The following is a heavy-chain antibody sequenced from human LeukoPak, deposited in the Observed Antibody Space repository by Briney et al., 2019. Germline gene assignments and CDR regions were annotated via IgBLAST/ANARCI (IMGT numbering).Heavy chain of an antibody. CDR3: AELGITMIGGV. CDR2: ISSSGSTI. J-gene: IGHJ6*04. Sequence: GGSLRLSCAASGFTFDDHGMSWVRQTPGKGLEWVSYISSSGSTIYYADSVKGRFTISRDNAKNSLYLQMNSLRAEDTAVYYCAELGITMIGGVWGKGTTVTISS. V-gene: IGHV3-48*03. CDR1: GFTFDDHG. D-gene: IGHD3-10*02.